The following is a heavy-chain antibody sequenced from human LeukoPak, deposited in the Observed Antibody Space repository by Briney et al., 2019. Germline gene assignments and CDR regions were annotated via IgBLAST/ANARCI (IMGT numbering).Heavy chain of an antibody. D-gene: IGHD1-26*01. CDR1: GFTFSSFS. V-gene: IGHV3-53*01. CDR3: ARVGSTLPFDY. CDR2: IHSGGST. J-gene: IGHJ4*02. Sequence: GGSLRLSCAASGFTFSSFSMNWVPQAPGKGLEWVSVIHSGGSTHYADSVKGRFTISRDNSKNTLYLQMNSLRADDTAVYYCARVGSTLPFDYWGQGTLVTVSS.